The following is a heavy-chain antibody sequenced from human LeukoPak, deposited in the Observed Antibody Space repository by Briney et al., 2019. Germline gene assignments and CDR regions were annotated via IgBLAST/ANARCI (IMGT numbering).Heavy chain of an antibody. CDR1: GGSISGGSHH. CDR2: LYLSRTT. D-gene: IGHD5-12*01. J-gene: IGHJ4*02. CDR3: VRHDGRGGATMGSLDS. V-gene: IGHV4-39*01. Sequence: ETLSLTCTVSGGSISGGSHHWGWFRQSPGQGLEWIGSLYLSRTTYYNPSLNSRVTISVDTSKNQFSLQLNSVTAADTAVYYCVRHDGRGGATMGSLDSWGQGSLVTVSS.